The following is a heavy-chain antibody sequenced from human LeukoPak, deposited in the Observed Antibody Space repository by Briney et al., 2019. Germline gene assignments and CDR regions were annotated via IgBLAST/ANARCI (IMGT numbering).Heavy chain of an antibody. V-gene: IGHV3-66*01. Sequence: GGSLRPSCAASGFTVSSNYMSWVRQAPGKGLEWVSVIYSGGSTYYADSVKGRFTISRDNSKNTLYLQMNSLRAEDTAVYYCARAIGYWGQGTLVTVSS. CDR3: ARAIGY. CDR1: GFTVSSNY. J-gene: IGHJ4*02. CDR2: IYSGGST.